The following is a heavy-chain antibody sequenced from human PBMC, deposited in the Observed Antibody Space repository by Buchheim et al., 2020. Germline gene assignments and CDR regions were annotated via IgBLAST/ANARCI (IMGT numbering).Heavy chain of an antibody. CDR3: ARDQI. Sequence: EVQLVESGGGLVQPGGSLRLSCAASGFSFSTKWMSWVRQAPGRGLEWVANIAPDGTEKYYVDSVKGRFTISRDNTEDSLYLQMSGLRFDDTAVYYCARDQIWGQG. CDR1: GFSFSTKW. CDR2: IAPDGTEK. J-gene: IGHJ4*02. V-gene: IGHV3-7*01.